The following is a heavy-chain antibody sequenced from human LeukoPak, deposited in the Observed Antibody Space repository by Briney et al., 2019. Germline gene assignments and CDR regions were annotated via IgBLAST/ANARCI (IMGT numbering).Heavy chain of an antibody. Sequence: SETLSLTCTVSGYSISSGYYWGWIRQPPGKGLEWIGSIYHSGSTYYNPSLKSRVTISVDTSKNQFSLKLSSVTAADTAVYYCARTRPTSSGWYYYYYYMDVWGKGTTVTVSS. CDR3: ARTRPTSSGWYYYYYYMDV. J-gene: IGHJ6*03. CDR2: IYHSGST. V-gene: IGHV4-38-2*02. CDR1: GYSISSGYY. D-gene: IGHD6-19*01.